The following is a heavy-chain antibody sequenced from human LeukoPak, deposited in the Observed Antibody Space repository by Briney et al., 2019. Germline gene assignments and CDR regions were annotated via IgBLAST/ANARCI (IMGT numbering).Heavy chain of an antibody. Sequence: GGSLSLSCAGSGFTFSNYWMTWVRQAPGKGLEWVANINQDGSEKYYVDSVKGQFTISRDNAKNSLYLQMNSLRAEDTALYYCARAIYGSSGVWGQGTMVTVSS. J-gene: IGHJ3*01. CDR1: GFTFSNYW. CDR2: INQDGSEK. CDR3: ARAIYGSSGV. V-gene: IGHV3-7*03. D-gene: IGHD3-22*01.